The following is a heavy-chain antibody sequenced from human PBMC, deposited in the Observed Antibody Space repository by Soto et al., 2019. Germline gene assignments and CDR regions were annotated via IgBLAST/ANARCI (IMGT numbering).Heavy chain of an antibody. CDR2: ISSSGSTI. J-gene: IGHJ4*02. CDR1: GLTFSDYY. V-gene: IGHV3-11*01. CDR3: ARSSVLEWLHGFDY. D-gene: IGHD3-3*01. Sequence: KAGGSLRLSCAASGLTFSDYYMSWIRQAPGKGLEWVSYISSSGSTIYYADSVKGRFTISRDNAKNSLYLQMNSLRAEDTAVYYCARSSVLEWLHGFDYWGQGTLVTVSS.